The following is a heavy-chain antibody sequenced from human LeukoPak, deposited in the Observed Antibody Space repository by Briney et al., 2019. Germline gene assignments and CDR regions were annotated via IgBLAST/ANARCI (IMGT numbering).Heavy chain of an antibody. J-gene: IGHJ1*01. CDR2: ISYDETNY. V-gene: IGHV3-30*04. CDR1: GFTFSAYA. CDR3: ARARTGCYYSTFEH. D-gene: IGHD2/OR15-2a*01. Sequence: GGSLRLSCTASGFTFSAYAMHWVRQAPGKGLEWVAVISYDETNYYYAESVKGRFSISRDDSKNTLVLQMNSLTTEDTGVYYCARARTGCYYSTFEHWGPGTLVSVSS.